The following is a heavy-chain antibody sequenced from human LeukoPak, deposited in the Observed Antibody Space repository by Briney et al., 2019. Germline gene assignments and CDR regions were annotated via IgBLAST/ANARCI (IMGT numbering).Heavy chain of an antibody. CDR2: INHSGST. CDR3: ARAGDYGDYVGWFDP. J-gene: IGHJ5*02. D-gene: IGHD4-17*01. Sequence: SETLSLTCAVYGGSFSGYYWSWIRQPPGKGLEWIGEINHSGSTNYNPSLKSRVTISVDTSKNQFSLKLSSVSAADTAVYYCARAGDYGDYVGWFDPWGQGTLVTVSS. CDR1: GGSFSGYY. V-gene: IGHV4-34*01.